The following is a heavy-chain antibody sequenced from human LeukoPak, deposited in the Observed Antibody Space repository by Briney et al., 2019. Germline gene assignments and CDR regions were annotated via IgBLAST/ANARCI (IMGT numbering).Heavy chain of an antibody. D-gene: IGHD3-10*01. V-gene: IGHV4-61*01. Sequence: ASETLSLTCTVSGGSVSSGSYYWSWIRQPPGKGLEWIGYIYYSGSTNYNPSLKSRVTISVDTSKNQFSLKLSSVTAADTAVYYCASHFHTRMNYGSMVTPVGVDYWGQGTLVTVSS. CDR2: IYYSGST. CDR3: ASHFHTRMNYGSMVTPVGVDY. CDR1: GGSVSSGSYY. J-gene: IGHJ4*02.